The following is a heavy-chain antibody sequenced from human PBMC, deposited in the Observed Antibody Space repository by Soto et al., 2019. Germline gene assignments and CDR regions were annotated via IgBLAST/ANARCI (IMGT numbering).Heavy chain of an antibody. D-gene: IGHD1-7*01. CDR2: ISSSSSYI. J-gene: IGHJ4*02. CDR3: ARDLKDWNYEYYFDY. CDR1: GFTFSSYS. Sequence: GGSLRLSCAASGFTFSSYSMNWVRQAPGKGLEWVSSISSSSSYIYYADSVKGRFTISRDNAKNSLYLQMNSLRAEDTAVYYCARDLKDWNYEYYFDYWGQGTLVTVSS. V-gene: IGHV3-21*01.